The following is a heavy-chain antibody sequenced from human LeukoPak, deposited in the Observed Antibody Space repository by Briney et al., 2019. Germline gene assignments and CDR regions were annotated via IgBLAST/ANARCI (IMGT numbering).Heavy chain of an antibody. D-gene: IGHD3-3*01. CDR3: ARDYDFWSDPKANP. CDR1: GFTVSSYA. CDR2: ISSNGGST. J-gene: IGHJ5*02. V-gene: IGHV3-64*01. Sequence: GGSLRLSCAASGFTVSSYAMHWVRQAPGKGLEYVSAISSNGGSTYYANSVKGRFTISRDNSKNTLYLQMGSLRAEDMAVYYCARDYDFWSDPKANPWGQGTLVTVSS.